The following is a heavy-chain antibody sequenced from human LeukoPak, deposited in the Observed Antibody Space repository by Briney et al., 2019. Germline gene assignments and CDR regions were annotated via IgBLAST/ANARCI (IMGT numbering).Heavy chain of an antibody. V-gene: IGHV4-39*01. CDR2: IYYSGGT. CDR1: GGSISSSSHY. Sequence: SETLSLTCTVSGGSISSSSHYWGWIRQPPGKGLEWIGSIYYSGGTNYNPSLKSRVTISIDTSKNQFSLKLSSVTAADTAVYYCARQIDDYYDTSGYWKWGQGTLVTVSS. D-gene: IGHD3-22*01. CDR3: ARQIDDYYDTSGYWK. J-gene: IGHJ4*02.